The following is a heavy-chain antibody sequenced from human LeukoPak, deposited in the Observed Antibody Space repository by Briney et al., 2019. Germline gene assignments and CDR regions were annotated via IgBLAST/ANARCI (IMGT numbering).Heavy chain of an antibody. CDR1: GGTFSSYA. CDR3: ASRPYYYDSSGYYGDDAFDI. CDR2: IIPIFGTA. J-gene: IGHJ3*02. Sequence: SVKVSCKASGGTFSSYAISWVRQAPGQGLEWMGGIIPIFGTANYAQKFQGRVTITTDESTSTAYMELSSLRSEDTAVYYCASRPYYYDSSGYYGDDAFDIWGQGTMVTVSS. D-gene: IGHD3-22*01. V-gene: IGHV1-69*05.